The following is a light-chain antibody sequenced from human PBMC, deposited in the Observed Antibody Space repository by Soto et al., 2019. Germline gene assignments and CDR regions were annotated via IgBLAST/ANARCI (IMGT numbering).Light chain of an antibody. CDR1: SGHSTYI. CDR2: LEGSGSY. Sequence: QLVLTQSSSASASLGSSLKLTCTLSSGHSTYIIAWHQQQPGKAPRYLMKLEGSGSYNKGSGIPDRFSGSSSGADRYLTISNLQFEDEADYYCETWDTNVVVFGGGTKLTVL. J-gene: IGLJ2*01. V-gene: IGLV4-60*02. CDR3: ETWDTNVVV.